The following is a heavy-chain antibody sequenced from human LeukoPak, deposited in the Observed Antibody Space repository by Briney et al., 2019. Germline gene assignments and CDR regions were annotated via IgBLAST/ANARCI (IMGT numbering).Heavy chain of an antibody. CDR3: AKEGIKESPREFDY. Sequence: GGSLRLSCAACGFTFSNYVMNWVRQAPGKGLEWVSVISGNSDTTYYADSVKGRFTISRDNSKNTLYLQMNSLRVEDTAVYYCAKEGIKESPREFDYWGQGSLVTVSS. J-gene: IGHJ4*02. CDR2: ISGNSDTT. D-gene: IGHD1-26*01. CDR1: GFTFSNYV. V-gene: IGHV3-23*01.